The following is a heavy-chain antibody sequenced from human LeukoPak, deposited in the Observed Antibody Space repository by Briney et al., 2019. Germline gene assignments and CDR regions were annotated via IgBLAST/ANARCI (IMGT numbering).Heavy chain of an antibody. CDR2: ISSSGSTI. CDR1: GFIFSDYY. J-gene: IGHJ4*02. Sequence: GGSLRLSCAASGFIFSDYYMSWIRQAPGKGLEWVSYISSSGSTIYYADSVKGRFTISRDNAKNSLYLQMNSLRAEDTAVYYCAADKWSGSYNYFGYWGQGTLVTVSS. D-gene: IGHD1-26*01. CDR3: AADKWSGSYNYFGY. V-gene: IGHV3-11*04.